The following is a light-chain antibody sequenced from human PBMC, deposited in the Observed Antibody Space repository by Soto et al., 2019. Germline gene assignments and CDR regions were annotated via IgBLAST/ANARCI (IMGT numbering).Light chain of an antibody. V-gene: IGKV3-20*01. CDR3: QQYGSSPRT. Sequence: EIVLTQSPGTLSLSPGERATLCCRASQSVSSCYLAWYQQKLGQAPRLLIYLASSRATGIPDRFSGSGSGTDFTLTISRLEPEDFEVDYCQQYGSSPRTFGQGTKVDIK. J-gene: IGKJ1*01. CDR1: QSVSSCY. CDR2: LAS.